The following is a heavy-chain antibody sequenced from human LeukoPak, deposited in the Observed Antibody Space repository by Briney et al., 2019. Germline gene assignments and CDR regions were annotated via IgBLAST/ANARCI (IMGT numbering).Heavy chain of an antibody. V-gene: IGHV4-61*08. CDR3: ARGNYYYMDV. CDR1: GGSISSGGYY. Sequence: PSETLSLTCTVSGGSISSGGYYWSWIRQHPGKGLEWIGYIYYSGSTNYNPSLKSRVTISVDTSKNQFTLKLSSVTAADTAVYYCARGNYYYMDVWGKGTTVTVSS. J-gene: IGHJ6*03. CDR2: IYYSGST.